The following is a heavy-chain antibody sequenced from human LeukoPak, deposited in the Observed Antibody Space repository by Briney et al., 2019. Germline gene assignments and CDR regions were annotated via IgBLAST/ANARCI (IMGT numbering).Heavy chain of an antibody. V-gene: IGHV3-23*01. D-gene: IGHD1/OR15-1a*01. Sequence: GGSLRLSCAASGFSFSTYSMSWVRQAPGKGLEWVSSIRGSGADKYYAVSVKGRFSISRDNSQDTLSLQMNSLRAEDTAVYYCAKISWDGRGTFDWGRGTLVTVSS. CDR3: AKISWDGRGTFD. CDR2: IRGSGADK. CDR1: GFSFSTYS. J-gene: IGHJ4*02.